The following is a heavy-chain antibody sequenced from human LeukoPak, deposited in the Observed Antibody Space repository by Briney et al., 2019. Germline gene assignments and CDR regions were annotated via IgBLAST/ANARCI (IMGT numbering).Heavy chain of an antibody. J-gene: IGHJ4*02. D-gene: IGHD4-17*01. CDR3: ARGRFILTTVTNPLDY. CDR2: ISYDGSNK. V-gene: IGHV3-30-3*01. Sequence: GALRLSCAASGFTFSSYAMHWVRQAPGKGLEWVAVISYDGSNKYYADSVKGRFTISRDNSKSTLYLQMNSLRAEDTAVYYCARGRFILTTVTNPLDYWGQGTLVTVSS. CDR1: GFTFSSYA.